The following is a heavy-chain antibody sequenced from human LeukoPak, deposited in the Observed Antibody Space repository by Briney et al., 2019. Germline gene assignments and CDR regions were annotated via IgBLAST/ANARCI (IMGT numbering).Heavy chain of an antibody. CDR3: AKVGDYSNYENAFDI. V-gene: IGHV3-23*01. CDR1: GFTFSSYA. J-gene: IGHJ3*02. Sequence: AGGSLRLSCAASGFTFSSYAMSWVRQAPGKGLEWVSATSGSGGSTYYADSVKGRFTISRDNSKNTLYLQMNSLRAEDTAVYYCAKVGDYSNYENAFDIWGQGTMVTVSS. D-gene: IGHD4-11*01. CDR2: TSGSGGST.